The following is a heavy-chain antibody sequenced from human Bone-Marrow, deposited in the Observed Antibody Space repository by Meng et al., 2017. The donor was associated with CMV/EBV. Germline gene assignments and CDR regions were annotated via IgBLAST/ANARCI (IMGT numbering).Heavy chain of an antibody. CDR1: GYTFTSYD. Sequence: ASVKVSCKASGYTFTSYDINWVRQAAGQGLEWMGWMNPDSVNPGYAQKFQGRVTITRSTSISTVYMELSSLRSEDTAVYYCARHRATIFEYYFDYWGQGTLVPVSS. D-gene: IGHD3-3*01. J-gene: IGHJ4*02. CDR3: ARHRATIFEYYFDY. V-gene: IGHV1-8*03. CDR2: MNPDSVNP.